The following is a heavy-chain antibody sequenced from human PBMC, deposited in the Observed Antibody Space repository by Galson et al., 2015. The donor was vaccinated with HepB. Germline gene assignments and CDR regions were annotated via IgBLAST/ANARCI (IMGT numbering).Heavy chain of an antibody. D-gene: IGHD2-2*01. Sequence: SVKVSCKASGYIFITYGISWVRQAPGQGLQWIGWISAYNGNTNYAQDLQDRVSMTTDTSTNTASMELRRLKSDDTAVYYCARDGEYQALYADYYFGMDVWGQGTTVTVSS. CDR2: ISAYNGNT. CDR1: GYIFITYG. CDR3: ARDGEYQALYADYYFGMDV. J-gene: IGHJ6*01. V-gene: IGHV1-18*04.